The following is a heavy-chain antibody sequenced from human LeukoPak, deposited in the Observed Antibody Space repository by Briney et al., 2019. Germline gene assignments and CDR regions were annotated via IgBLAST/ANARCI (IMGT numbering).Heavy chain of an antibody. CDR2: ISSSGTTI. D-gene: IGHD3-10*01. Sequence: GGSLRLSRAASGFTFSHYYMSWIRQAPGKGLECVSHISSSGTTIYYADSVKGRFTISRDNAKNSLYLQLNSLRAEDTAVYYCARDLGFAGYHGYYYYYMDVWGKGTTVTISS. J-gene: IGHJ6*03. CDR3: ARDLGFAGYHGYYYYYMDV. V-gene: IGHV3-11*01. CDR1: GFTFSHYY.